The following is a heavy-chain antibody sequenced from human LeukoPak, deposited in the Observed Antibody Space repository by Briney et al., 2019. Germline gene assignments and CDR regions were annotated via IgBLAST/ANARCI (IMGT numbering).Heavy chain of an antibody. CDR2: ISSSSSTI. Sequence: HPGGSLRLSCAASGFTFSSYSMNWVRQAPGKGLEWVSYISSSSSTIYYADSVKGRFTISRDNAKNSLYLQMNSLRAEDTAVYYCARGGPLNAFDIWGQGTMVAVSS. CDR3: ARGGPLNAFDI. CDR1: GFTFSSYS. V-gene: IGHV3-48*01. J-gene: IGHJ3*02.